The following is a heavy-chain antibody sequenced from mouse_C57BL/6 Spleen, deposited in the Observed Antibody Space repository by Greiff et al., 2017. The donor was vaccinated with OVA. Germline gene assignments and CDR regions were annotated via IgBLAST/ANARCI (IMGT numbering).Heavy chain of an antibody. V-gene: IGHV5-17*01. J-gene: IGHJ4*01. Sequence: DVMLVESGGGLVKPGGSLKLSCAASGFTFSDYGMHWVRQAPEKGLEWVAYISSGSSTIYYADTVKGRFTISRDNAKNTLFLQMTSLRSEDTAMYYCARNYGSSYRAMDYWGQGTSVTVSS. CDR1: GFTFSDYG. D-gene: IGHD1-1*01. CDR3: ARNYGSSYRAMDY. CDR2: ISSGSSTI.